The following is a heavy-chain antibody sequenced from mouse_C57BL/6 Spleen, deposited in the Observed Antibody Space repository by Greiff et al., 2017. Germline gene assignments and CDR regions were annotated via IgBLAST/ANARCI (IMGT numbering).Heavy chain of an antibody. CDR1: GYTFTSYW. V-gene: IGHV1-7*01. Sequence: VQLQQSGAELAQPGASVKLSCKASGYTFTSYWMHWVKQRPGQGLEWIGYINPSSGYTKYNQKIKDKATLTADKSSSTAYMQLSSLTYEDSAVYYCARSFYDYGEDYAMDYWGQGTSVTVSS. J-gene: IGHJ4*01. CDR3: ARSFYDYGEDYAMDY. CDR2: INPSSGYT. D-gene: IGHD2-4*01.